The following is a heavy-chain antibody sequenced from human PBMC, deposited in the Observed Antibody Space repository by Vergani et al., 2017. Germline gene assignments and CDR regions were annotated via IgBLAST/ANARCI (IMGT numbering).Heavy chain of an antibody. CDR2: IYHSGNI. Sequence: QVQLQESGPGLVKPSETLSLTCAVSGYSISSGYYWGWIRQPPGKGLEWIGSIYHSGNIYYNPSRKSRVPISVDTSKNQFSLQLSSVIAADTAAYYCAREPLYSTTWPFLLLGMDVWGQGTTVTVSS. CDR1: GYSISSGYY. V-gene: IGHV4-38-2*02. J-gene: IGHJ6*02. CDR3: AREPLYSTTWPFLLLGMDV. D-gene: IGHD6-13*01.